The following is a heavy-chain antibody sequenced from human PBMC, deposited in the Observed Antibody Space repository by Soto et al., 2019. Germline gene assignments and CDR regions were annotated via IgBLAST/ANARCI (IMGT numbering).Heavy chain of an antibody. CDR1: GYTFTSYG. D-gene: IGHD3-22*01. J-gene: IGHJ5*02. CDR3: ARSNYYDSSGRFDP. V-gene: IGHV1-18*01. CDR2: ISAYNGNT. Sequence: ASVKVSCKASGYTFTSYGISWVRQAPGQGLEWMGWISAYNGNTNYAQKLQGRVTMTTDTSTSTAYMELRSLRSDDTAVYYCARSNYYDSSGRFDPWGQGTLVTVPS.